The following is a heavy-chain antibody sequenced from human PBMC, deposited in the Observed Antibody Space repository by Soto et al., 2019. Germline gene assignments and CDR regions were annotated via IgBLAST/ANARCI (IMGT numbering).Heavy chain of an antibody. CDR2: IIPIFGTA. CDR1: GGTFSSYA. Sequence: SVKVSCKASGGTFSSYAISWVRQAPGQGLEWMGGIIPIFGTANYAQKFQGRVTITADESTSTAYMELSSLRSEDTAVYYCARVNALYYDFWSGDNWFDPWGQGTLVTVSS. V-gene: IGHV1-69*13. J-gene: IGHJ5*02. CDR3: ARVNALYYDFWSGDNWFDP. D-gene: IGHD3-3*01.